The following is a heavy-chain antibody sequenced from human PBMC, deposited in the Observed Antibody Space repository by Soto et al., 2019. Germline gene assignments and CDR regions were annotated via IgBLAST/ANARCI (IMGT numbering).Heavy chain of an antibody. CDR1: GFTFSDYY. J-gene: IGHJ4*02. Sequence: QAQLVESGGDLVKPGGSRSLSCAASGFTFSDYYMTWIRQAPGKGLEWISYISNSGTYTNYADSVKGRFTISRDNAKNSLYLRMTGLRAEDTAVYYCVRGRGGDWGQGTLVTVSS. CDR2: ISNSGTYT. CDR3: VRGRGGD. V-gene: IGHV3-11*06. D-gene: IGHD3-10*01.